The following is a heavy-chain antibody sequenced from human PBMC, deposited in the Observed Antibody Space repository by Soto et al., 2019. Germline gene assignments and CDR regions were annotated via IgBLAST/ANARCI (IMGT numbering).Heavy chain of an antibody. D-gene: IGHD1-26*01. J-gene: IGHJ4*02. V-gene: IGHV3-23*01. Sequence: QTGGSLRLSCRASGFTFGTYAMSWVRQAPGKGLEWVALVQSNHVTYYADSVRGRFTVSRDNSKTAVYLQMDSLRVEDTALYYCAKWLRGGSFYCDFWGQGAMVTVSS. CDR1: GFTFGTYA. CDR2: VQSNHVT. CDR3: AKWLRGGSFYCDF.